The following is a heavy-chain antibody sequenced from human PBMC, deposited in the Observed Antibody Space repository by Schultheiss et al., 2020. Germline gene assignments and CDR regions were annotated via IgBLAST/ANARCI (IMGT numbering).Heavy chain of an antibody. Sequence: SETLSLTCTVSGGSISSSSYYWGWIRQPPGKGLEWIGSIYYSGSTNYNPSLKSRVTISVDTSKNQFSLKLSSVTAADTAVYYCARDVEKATSRGFFDQWGQGTLVTVSS. J-gene: IGHJ4*02. CDR1: GGSISSSSYY. D-gene: IGHD5-24*01. CDR2: IYYSGST. V-gene: IGHV4-39*07. CDR3: ARDVEKATSRGFFDQ.